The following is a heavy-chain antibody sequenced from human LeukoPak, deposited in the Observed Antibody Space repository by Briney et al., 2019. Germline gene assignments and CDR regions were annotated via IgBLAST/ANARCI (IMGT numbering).Heavy chain of an antibody. CDR2: ISYDGNNK. CDR3: ARGPSGYHNT. CDR1: GFTFSSYG. J-gene: IGHJ4*02. D-gene: IGHD5-12*01. V-gene: IGHV3-30*03. Sequence: GGSLRLSCAASGFTFSSYGMHWVRQAPGKGPEWVAVISYDGNNKYYADSVKGRFTISRDNSKNTLYLQMNSLRAEDTAVYYCARGPSGYHNTGGQGTLVTVSS.